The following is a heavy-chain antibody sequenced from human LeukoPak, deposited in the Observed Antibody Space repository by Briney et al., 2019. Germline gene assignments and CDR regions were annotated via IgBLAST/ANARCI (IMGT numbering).Heavy chain of an antibody. CDR1: GGTFSSYA. Sequence: GASVKVSCKASGGTFSSYAISWVRQAPGQGLEWMGGIIPIFGTANYAQKIQGRVTITADEFTSTAYMELSSLRSEDTAVYYCARGDTAMVGDFDYWGQETLVTVSS. V-gene: IGHV1-69*13. CDR3: ARGDTAMVGDFDY. J-gene: IGHJ4*02. CDR2: IIPIFGTA. D-gene: IGHD5-18*01.